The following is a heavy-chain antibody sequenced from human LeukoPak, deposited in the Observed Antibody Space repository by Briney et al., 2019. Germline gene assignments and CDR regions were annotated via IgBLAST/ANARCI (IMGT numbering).Heavy chain of an antibody. CDR3: ARVRFSGTTVTPIDY. J-gene: IGHJ4*02. CDR2: ISYDGSNK. D-gene: IGHD4-11*01. CDR1: GFTFSSYA. Sequence: PGGSLRLSCAASGFTFSSYAMHWVRQAPGKGLEGVAVISYDGSNKYYADSVKGRFTISRDNSKNTLYLQMNSLRAEDTAVYYCARVRFSGTTVTPIDYWGQGTLVTVSS. V-gene: IGHV3-30-3*01.